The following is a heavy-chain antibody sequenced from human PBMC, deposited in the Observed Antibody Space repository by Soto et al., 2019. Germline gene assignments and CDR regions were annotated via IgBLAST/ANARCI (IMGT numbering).Heavy chain of an antibody. J-gene: IGHJ4*02. CDR2: ISWDGGRT. V-gene: IGHV3-43*01. CDR1: GSSIEDYT. D-gene: IGHD3-9*01. CDR3: ARDSYDVLTAQKRYFEH. Sequence: GASLRLSCAACGSSIEDYTLRWVRHTPGKGPEWISLISWDGGRTLYSDSVEGRFIISRAHSKNSLYLQMNSMTTEDTALYFCARDSYDVLTAQKRYFEHGRQVTLVNVS.